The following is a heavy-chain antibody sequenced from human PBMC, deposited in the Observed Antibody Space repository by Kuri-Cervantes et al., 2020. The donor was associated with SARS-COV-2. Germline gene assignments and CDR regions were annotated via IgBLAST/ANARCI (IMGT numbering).Heavy chain of an antibody. CDR1: GFTFSSYG. CDR2: IWYDGINK. Sequence: GGSLRLSCAASGFTFSSYGMHWVRQAPGKGLEWVALIWYDGINKYYADSVKGRFTISRDNSKNTLYLQMNSLRAEGTAVYYCARDVRYSGSYQCTSWGQGTVVTVSS. J-gene: IGHJ5*02. D-gene: IGHD1-26*01. CDR3: ARDVRYSGSYQCTS. V-gene: IGHV3-33*01.